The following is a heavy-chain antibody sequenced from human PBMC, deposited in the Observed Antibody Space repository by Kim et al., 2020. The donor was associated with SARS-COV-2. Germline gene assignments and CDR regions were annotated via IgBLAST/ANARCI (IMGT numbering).Heavy chain of an antibody. CDR2: IYYSGST. CDR3: ALTVTPVYYFDY. Sequence: SETLSLTCTVSGGSISSGGYYWSWIRQHPGKGLEWIGYIYYSGSTYYNPSLKSRVTISVDTSKNQFSLKLSSVTAADTAVYYCALTVTPVYYFDYWGQGTLVTVSS. CDR1: GGSISSGGYY. V-gene: IGHV4-31*03. J-gene: IGHJ4*02. D-gene: IGHD4-17*01.